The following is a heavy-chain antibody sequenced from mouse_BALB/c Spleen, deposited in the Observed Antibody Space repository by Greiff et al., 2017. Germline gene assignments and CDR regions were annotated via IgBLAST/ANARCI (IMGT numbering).Heavy chain of an antibody. J-gene: IGHJ4*01. CDR3: ARHGGLRQGSYYAMDY. V-gene: IGHV5-12-2*01. D-gene: IGHD2-4*01. CDR2: ISNGGGST. CDR1: GFTFSSYT. Sequence: EVNVVESGGGLVQPGGSLKLSCAASGFTFSSYTMSWVRQTPEKRLEWVAYISNGGGSTYYPDTVKGRFTISRDNAKNTLYLQMSSLKSEDTAMYYCARHGGLRQGSYYAMDYWGQGTSVTVSS.